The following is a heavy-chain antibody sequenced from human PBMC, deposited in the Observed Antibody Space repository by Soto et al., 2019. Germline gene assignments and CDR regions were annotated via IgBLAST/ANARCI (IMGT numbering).Heavy chain of an antibody. Sequence: GASVKVSCKASGGTFSSYTISWVRQAPGQGLEWMGRIIPILGIANYAQKFQGRVTITADKSTSTAYMELSSLRSEDTAVYYYATIGDHLGELSQACWGQGTLVTVSS. CDR3: ATIGDHLGELSQAC. V-gene: IGHV1-69*02. D-gene: IGHD3-16*02. J-gene: IGHJ4*02. CDR1: GGTFSSYT. CDR2: IIPILGIA.